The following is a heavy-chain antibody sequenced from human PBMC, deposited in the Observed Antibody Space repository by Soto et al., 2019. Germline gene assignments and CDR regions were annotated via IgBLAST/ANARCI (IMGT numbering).Heavy chain of an antibody. Sequence: SETLSLTCTVSGGSISSSSNYWGWIRQPPGKGLEWIGSIYYSGSTYYNPSLKSRVTISVDTSKNQFSLKLSSVTAADTAVYYCACIFSGGYGYGFYYYGMDVWGQGTTVTVSS. J-gene: IGHJ6*02. CDR2: IYYSGST. CDR3: ACIFSGGYGYGFYYYGMDV. D-gene: IGHD5-18*01. CDR1: GGSISSSSNY. V-gene: IGHV4-39*01.